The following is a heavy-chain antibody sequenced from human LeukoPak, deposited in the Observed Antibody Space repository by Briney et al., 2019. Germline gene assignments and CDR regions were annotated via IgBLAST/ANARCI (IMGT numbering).Heavy chain of an antibody. V-gene: IGHV3-23*01. CDR3: AKDPKQWLVPGNWFDP. D-gene: IGHD6-19*01. Sequence: GGSLRLSCAASGFTLSSYAMSWVRQAPGKGLEWVSAISGGGGSTFYADSVKGRFTISRDNSKNTLYLQMNSLRAEDTAVYYCAKDPKQWLVPGNWFDPWGQGTLVTVSS. CDR1: GFTLSSYA. CDR2: ISGGGGST. J-gene: IGHJ5*02.